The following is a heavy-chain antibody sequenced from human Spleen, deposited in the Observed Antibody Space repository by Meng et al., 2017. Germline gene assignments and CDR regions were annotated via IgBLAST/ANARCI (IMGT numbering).Heavy chain of an antibody. J-gene: IGHJ3*01. CDR3: ARGGAASYYDSSGYYFDSFDV. V-gene: IGHV1-46*01. Sequence: ASVKVSCKASGYTFTSYYMHWVRQAPGQGLEWMGIINPSGGSTSYAQKFQGRVTMTRDTSTSTVYMELSSLRSEDTAVYYCARGGAASYYDSSGYYFDSFDVWGQGTMVTVSS. D-gene: IGHD3-22*01. CDR1: GYTFTSYY. CDR2: INPSGGST.